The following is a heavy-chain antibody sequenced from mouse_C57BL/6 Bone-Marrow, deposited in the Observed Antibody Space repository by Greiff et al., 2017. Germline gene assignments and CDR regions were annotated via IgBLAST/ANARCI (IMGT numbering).Heavy chain of an antibody. D-gene: IGHD4-1*01. J-gene: IGHJ2*01. CDR3: ARVLGQDYFDY. Sequence: QVQLQQPGAELVKPGASVTLSCKASGYTFTSYWMHWVKQRPGQGLEWIGMIHPNSGSTNYNEKFKSKATLTVDKSSSTAYMQLSSLTSEDSAVYYCARVLGQDYFDYWGQGTTLTVSS. CDR2: IHPNSGST. CDR1: GYTFTSYW. V-gene: IGHV1-64*01.